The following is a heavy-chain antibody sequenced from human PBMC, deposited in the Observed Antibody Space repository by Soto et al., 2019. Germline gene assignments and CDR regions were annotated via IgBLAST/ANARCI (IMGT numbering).Heavy chain of an antibody. CDR2: LYHSGDT. CDR1: RGCSVARR. J-gene: IGHJ4*02. V-gene: IGHV4-4*02. Sequence: SETRWLTGAVSRGCSVARRGGWAGQPPGEGVEWIRELYHSGDTPYNPSVGSRVAISVDKSTNQSSLKLSSVPAADTAVYYCGGNAQYAIDYWGQG. CDR3: GGNAQYAIDY. D-gene: IGHD2-2*01.